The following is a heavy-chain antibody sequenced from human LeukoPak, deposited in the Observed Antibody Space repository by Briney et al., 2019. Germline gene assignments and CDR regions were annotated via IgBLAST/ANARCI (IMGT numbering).Heavy chain of an antibody. Sequence: PGGSLRLSCAASGFTFSSYWMSWVRQAPGKGLEWVANIKQDGSEKYYVDSVKGRFTISRDNAKNSLYLQMNSLRAEDTAVYYCAGFTSGARITIFGVAPNGNWFDPWGQGTLVTVSS. J-gene: IGHJ5*02. CDR1: GFTFSSYW. CDR3: AGFTSGARITIFGVAPNGNWFDP. V-gene: IGHV3-7*01. D-gene: IGHD3-3*01. CDR2: IKQDGSEK.